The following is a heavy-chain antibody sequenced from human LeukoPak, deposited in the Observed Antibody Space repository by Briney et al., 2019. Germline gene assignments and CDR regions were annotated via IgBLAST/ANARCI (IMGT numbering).Heavy chain of an antibody. V-gene: IGHV1-46*01. Sequence: GASVKVSCKASGYTFTSYYMHWVRQAPGQGLEWMGIINPSGGSTSYAQKFQGRVTMTRDTSTSTVYMELSSLRAEDTAVYYCARDRPGRLEWLGPMGMDVWGQGTTVTVSS. CDR3: ARDRPGRLEWLGPMGMDV. J-gene: IGHJ6*02. CDR2: INPSGGST. CDR1: GYTFTSYY. D-gene: IGHD3-3*01.